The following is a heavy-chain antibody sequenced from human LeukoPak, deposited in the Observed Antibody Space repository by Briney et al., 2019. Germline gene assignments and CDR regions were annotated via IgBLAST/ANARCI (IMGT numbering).Heavy chain of an antibody. V-gene: IGHV1-2*02. CDR1: GYTFTGYY. CDR2: INPNSGDT. D-gene: IGHD2-21*02. CDR3: ARGRPINCGGDCSYYYYFYGMDV. J-gene: IGHJ6*02. Sequence: GASVKVSCKASGYTFTGYYMHWVRQAPGQGLEWMGWINPNSGDTNYAQKFQGRVTMTRDTSISTAYMELSRLRSDDTAVYYCARGRPINCGGDCSYYYYFYGMDVWGQGTTVTVPS.